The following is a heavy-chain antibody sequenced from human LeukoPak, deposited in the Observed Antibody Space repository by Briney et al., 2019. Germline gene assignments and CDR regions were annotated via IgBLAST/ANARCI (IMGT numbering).Heavy chain of an antibody. CDR3: AGARYVNSFYAFDI. D-gene: IGHD3-9*01. V-gene: IGHV4-59*01. CDR2: LSKSGNT. Sequence: SETLSLTCTVSGVSISSYYWSWIRLPPGKGLEWIGYLSKSGNTNYSPSLKSRVTIFGDTSENQFFLKLSSVTAADTAMYYCAGARYVNSFYAFDIWGQGTLVTVSS. CDR1: GVSISSYY. J-gene: IGHJ3*02.